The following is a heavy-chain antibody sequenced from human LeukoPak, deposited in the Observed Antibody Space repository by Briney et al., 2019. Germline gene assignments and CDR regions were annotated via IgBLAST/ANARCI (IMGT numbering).Heavy chain of an antibody. V-gene: IGHV4-34*01. J-gene: IGHJ6*02. D-gene: IGHD3-10*01. CDR1: GGSFSGYY. CDR2: INHSGST. CDR3: VRSVYYYGSGSYYKKPEYYYYGMDV. Sequence: PSETLSLTCAVYGGSFSGYYWSWIRQPPGKGLEWIGEINHSGSTNYNPSLKSRVTISVDTSKNQFSLKLSSVTAADTAVYYCVRSVYYYGSGSYYKKPEYYYYGMDVWGQGTTVTVSS.